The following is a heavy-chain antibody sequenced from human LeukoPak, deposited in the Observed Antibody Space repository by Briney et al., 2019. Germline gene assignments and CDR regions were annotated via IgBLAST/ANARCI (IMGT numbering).Heavy chain of an antibody. Sequence: AGGSLRLSCSASGFTFSTYGMSWVRQAPGKGLEWVISLSGSGSTTYYADSVKGRFTISRDNSKNMMYLQMTSLRAEDTAVYYCAKGTSTYSSGSLDYWGRGTLVTVSS. CDR2: LSGSGSTT. CDR1: GFTFSTYG. CDR3: AKGTSTYSSGSLDY. J-gene: IGHJ4*02. D-gene: IGHD6-19*01. V-gene: IGHV3-23*01.